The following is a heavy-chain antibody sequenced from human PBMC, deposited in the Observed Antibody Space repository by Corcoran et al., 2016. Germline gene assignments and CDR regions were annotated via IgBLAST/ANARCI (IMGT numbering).Heavy chain of an antibody. J-gene: IGHJ4*02. D-gene: IGHD5-18*01. Sequence: EVQLVESGGGLVQPGGSLRLSCAASGFTFSAYWMHWVRQAPGKGLVWVSRLDSDGRSTRYADSVKGRFTISRDNAKNTLYLQMNSLRDEDTAVYYGTRISGYSSFDYWGQGTLVSVSS. CDR1: GFTFSAYW. CDR2: LDSDGRST. CDR3: TRISGYSSFDY. V-gene: IGHV3-74*01.